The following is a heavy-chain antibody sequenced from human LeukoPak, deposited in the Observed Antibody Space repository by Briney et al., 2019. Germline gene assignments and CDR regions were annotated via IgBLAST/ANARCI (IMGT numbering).Heavy chain of an antibody. V-gene: IGHV4-31*11. Sequence: SETLSLTCAVYGGSFSGYYWSWIRQHPGKGLEWIGYIYYSGSTYYNPSLKSRVTISVDTSKNQFSLKLSSVTAADTAVYYCARMPTAGESTVTHESWFDPWGQGTLVTVSS. CDR2: IYYSGST. CDR3: ARMPTAGESTVTHESWFDP. J-gene: IGHJ5*02. D-gene: IGHD4-11*01. CDR1: GGSFSGYY.